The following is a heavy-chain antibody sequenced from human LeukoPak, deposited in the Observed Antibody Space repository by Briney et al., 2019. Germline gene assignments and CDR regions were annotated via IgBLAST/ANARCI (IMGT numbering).Heavy chain of an antibody. J-gene: IGHJ6*02. CDR3: ARCLLLIVVVPPARVNYGVDV. Sequence: GGSLRLSCAASGFTFSSFEMNWVRQAPGKGLEWVSYISSSGSTIYYADSVKGRFTISRDNPKNSLYLQMNSLRAEDTAVYYCARCLLLIVVVPPARVNYGVDVWGQGTTVTVSS. D-gene: IGHD2-2*01. CDR1: GFTFSSFE. V-gene: IGHV3-48*03. CDR2: ISSSGSTI.